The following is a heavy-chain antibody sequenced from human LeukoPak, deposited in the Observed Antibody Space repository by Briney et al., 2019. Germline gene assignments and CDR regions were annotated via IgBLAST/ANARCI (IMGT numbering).Heavy chain of an antibody. D-gene: IGHD3-10*01. CDR3: ARVDYYGSGSFDY. V-gene: IGHV3-48*04. Sequence: GGSLRLSCAASGFTFSSYSMNWVRQAPGKGLEWVSYISSSSSTIYYADSVKGRFTISRDNAKNSLYLQMNSLRAEDTAVYYCARVDYYGSGSFDYWGQGTLVTVSS. CDR1: GFTFSSYS. J-gene: IGHJ4*02. CDR2: ISSSSSTI.